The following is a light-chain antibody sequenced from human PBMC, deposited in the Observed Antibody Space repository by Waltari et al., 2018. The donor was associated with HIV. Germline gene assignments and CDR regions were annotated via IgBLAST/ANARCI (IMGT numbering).Light chain of an antibody. CDR3: AAWDDSLSGVV. V-gene: IGLV1-47*01. Sequence: QSVLTQPPSASGTPGQRVTISCSGSTSNIGSKYVYWYQQLPGTAPKLLISRKNQRPSGVLDRFSGSKSGTSASLAISGLRSEDEADYYCAAWDDSLSGVVFGGGTKLTVL. CDR2: RKN. CDR1: TSNIGSKY. J-gene: IGLJ3*02.